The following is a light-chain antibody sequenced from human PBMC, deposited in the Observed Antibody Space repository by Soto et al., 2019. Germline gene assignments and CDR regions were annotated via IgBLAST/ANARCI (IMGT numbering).Light chain of an antibody. CDR1: QGISSY. V-gene: IGKV1-9*01. CDR2: AAS. Sequence: IQLTQSPSSLSASVGDRVTITCRASQGISSYLAWYQQKPGKAPKLLIYAASTFQSGVPSRFSGSGSGTDFTLTISRLQPEDFATYYCQQLNSYPPLTLGGGTKVEIK. J-gene: IGKJ4*01. CDR3: QQLNSYPPLT.